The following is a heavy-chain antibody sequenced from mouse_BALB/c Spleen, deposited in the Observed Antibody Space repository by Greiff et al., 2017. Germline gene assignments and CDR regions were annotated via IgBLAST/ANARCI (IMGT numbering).Heavy chain of an antibody. Sequence: QVQLKESGAELVRPGTSVKVSCKASGYAFTNYLIEWVKQRPGQGLEWIGVINPGSGGTNYNEKFKGKATLTADKSSSTAYMQLSSLTSDDSAVYFCAREGNYSYAMDYWGQGTSVTVSS. CDR3: AREGNYSYAMDY. CDR2: INPGSGGT. D-gene: IGHD1-1*01. V-gene: IGHV1-54*01. J-gene: IGHJ4*01. CDR1: GYAFTNYL.